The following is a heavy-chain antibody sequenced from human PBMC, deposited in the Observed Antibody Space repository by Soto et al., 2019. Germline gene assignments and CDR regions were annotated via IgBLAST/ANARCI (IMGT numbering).Heavy chain of an antibody. CDR3: ARGSLTEYYYYGMEV. CDR2: INPNSGGT. CDR1: GYTFTGYY. V-gene: IGHV1-2*04. J-gene: IGHJ6*02. Sequence: GASVKVSCKASGYTFTGYYMHWVRQAPGQGLEWMGWINPNSGGTNYAQKFQGWVTMTRDTSISTAYMELSRLRSDDTAVYYCARGSLTEYYYYGMEVWGQGTTVTVSS.